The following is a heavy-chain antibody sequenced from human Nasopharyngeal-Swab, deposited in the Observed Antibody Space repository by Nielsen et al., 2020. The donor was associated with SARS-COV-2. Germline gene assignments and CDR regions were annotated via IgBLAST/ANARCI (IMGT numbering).Heavy chain of an antibody. D-gene: IGHD4-23*01. V-gene: IGHV3-21*01. CDR1: GFTFSSYS. Sequence: GESLKISCEASGFTFSSYSLNWVRQAPGKGLEWVSFVSGSSYFTHYADSVRGRFTVSRDNARNTLYLQMHSLKPEDTAVYFCARGGGVTHYFDFWGQGALVTVSP. J-gene: IGHJ4*02. CDR3: ARGGGVTHYFDF. CDR2: VSGSSYFT.